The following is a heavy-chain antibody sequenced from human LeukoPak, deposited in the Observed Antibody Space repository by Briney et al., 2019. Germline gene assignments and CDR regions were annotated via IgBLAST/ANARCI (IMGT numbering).Heavy chain of an antibody. CDR1: GYSFTSYW. CDR2: IYPGDSDT. V-gene: IGHV5-51*01. J-gene: IGHJ4*02. Sequence: GESLKISCKGSGYSFTSYWIAWVRQMPGEGLEWMGIIYPGDSDTRYSSSFQGQVTISADKSISTAYLQWSSLKASDTAMYYCARTPYSSSSRVDYWGQGTLVTVSS. D-gene: IGHD6-6*01. CDR3: ARTPYSSSSRVDY.